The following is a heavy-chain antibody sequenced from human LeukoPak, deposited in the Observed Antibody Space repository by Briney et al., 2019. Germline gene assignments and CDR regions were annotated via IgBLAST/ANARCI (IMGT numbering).Heavy chain of an antibody. CDR3: ARARGRDGYSDY. V-gene: IGHV4-34*01. CDR1: GGSFSGYY. D-gene: IGHD5-24*01. J-gene: IGHJ4*02. Sequence: SETLSLTCAVYGGSFSGYYWSWIRQPPGKGLEWIGEINHSGSTNYNPSLKSRVTISVDTSKNQFSLKLSSVTAADTAVYYCARARGRDGYSDYWGQGTLVTVSS. CDR2: INHSGST.